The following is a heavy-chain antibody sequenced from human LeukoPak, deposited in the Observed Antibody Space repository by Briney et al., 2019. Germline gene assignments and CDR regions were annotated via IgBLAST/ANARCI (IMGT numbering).Heavy chain of an antibody. J-gene: IGHJ4*02. CDR3: ARGPSGSDY. Sequence: ASVKVSCKASGYTFTSYGVSWLRQAPGQGLEWMGRINPDSGGTNYAQKFQGRVTMTRDTSINTAYMDLSSLRSDDTAVYYCARGPSGSDYWGQGTLVTVSS. D-gene: IGHD3-10*01. CDR1: GYTFTSYG. CDR2: INPDSGGT. V-gene: IGHV1-2*06.